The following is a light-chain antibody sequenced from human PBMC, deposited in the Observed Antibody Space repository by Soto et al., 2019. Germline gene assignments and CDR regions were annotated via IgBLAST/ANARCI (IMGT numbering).Light chain of an antibody. CDR1: SSNLGPGFD. Sequence: QSVLTQPPSVSGAPGQTVTISCTGSSSNLGPGFDVHWYQHVPGTAPKLVLYGNTNRPSGVPDRFSGSKSGSSASLAITGLQAEDEADYYCQSYDSSLTGTVFGTGTKLTVL. V-gene: IGLV1-40*01. CDR3: QSYDSSLTGTV. J-gene: IGLJ1*01. CDR2: GNT.